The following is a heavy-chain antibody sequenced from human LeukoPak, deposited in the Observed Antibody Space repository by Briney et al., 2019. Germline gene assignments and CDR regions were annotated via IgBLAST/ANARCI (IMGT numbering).Heavy chain of an antibody. CDR1: GGSIGSGSYY. Sequence: PSETLSLTCTVSGGSIGSGSYYWSWIRQPAGKGLEWIGRIYTSGSTNYNPSLKSRVTISVDTSKNQFSLKLSSVTAADTAVYYCAREEAGYSSGWYSGGVDYWGQGTLVTVSS. CDR2: IYTSGST. CDR3: AREEAGYSSGWYSGGVDY. V-gene: IGHV4-61*02. D-gene: IGHD6-19*01. J-gene: IGHJ4*02.